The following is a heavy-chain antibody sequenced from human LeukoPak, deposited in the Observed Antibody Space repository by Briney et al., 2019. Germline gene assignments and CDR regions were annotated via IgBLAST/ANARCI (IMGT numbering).Heavy chain of an antibody. CDR2: IYYSGST. Sequence: SETLPLTCTVSGGSISSYYWSWIRQPPGKGLEWIGYIYYSGSTNYNPSLKSRVTISIDTSKNHFSLKLSSVTAADTAVYYCARQWGFFWGQGILVTVSS. V-gene: IGHV4-59*08. J-gene: IGHJ4*02. CDR3: ARQWGFF. CDR1: GGSISSYY. D-gene: IGHD3-16*01.